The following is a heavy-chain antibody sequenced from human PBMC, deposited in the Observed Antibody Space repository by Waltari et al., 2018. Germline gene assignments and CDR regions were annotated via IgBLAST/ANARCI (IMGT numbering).Heavy chain of an antibody. CDR3: ARVAQGIAAAVIYWYFDL. J-gene: IGHJ2*01. D-gene: IGHD6-13*01. Sequence: QVQLVQSGAEVKKPGASVKVSCKASGYTFTSYAMHWVRQAPGQRLEWMGWINAGNGNTKYSQKFQGRVTITMDTSASTAYMELSSLRSEDTAVYYCARVAQGIAAAVIYWYFDLWGRGTLVTVSS. V-gene: IGHV1-3*01. CDR1: GYTFTSYA. CDR2: INAGNGNT.